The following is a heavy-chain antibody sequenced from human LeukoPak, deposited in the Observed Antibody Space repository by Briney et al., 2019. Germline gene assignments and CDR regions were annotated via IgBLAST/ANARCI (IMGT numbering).Heavy chain of an antibody. J-gene: IGHJ3*02. Sequence: SETLSLTCTVSGGSISSYYWSWIRQPPGKGLEWIGEINHSGSTNYNPSLKSRVTISVDTSKNQFSLKLSSVTAADTAVYYCARSSSWYRHDAFDIWGQGTMVTVSS. CDR2: INHSGST. CDR1: GGSISSYY. D-gene: IGHD6-13*01. CDR3: ARSSSWYRHDAFDI. V-gene: IGHV4-34*01.